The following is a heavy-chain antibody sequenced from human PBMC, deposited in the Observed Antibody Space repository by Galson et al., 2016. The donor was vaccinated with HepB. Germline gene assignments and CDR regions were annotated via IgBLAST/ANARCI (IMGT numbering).Heavy chain of an antibody. D-gene: IGHD3-10*01. CDR2: INQDGSEK. V-gene: IGHV3-7*01. CDR1: GFSFGSYW. Sequence: SLRLSCAASGFSFGSYWMNWLRQAPGKGLKWVANINQDGSEKDYVDSVTGRFSISRDNAKNPLYPQMNSLRAEDTAVYYCAKDRDYHGSGSYFRYFDSWGQGILVTVSS. CDR3: AKDRDYHGSGSYFRYFDS. J-gene: IGHJ4*02.